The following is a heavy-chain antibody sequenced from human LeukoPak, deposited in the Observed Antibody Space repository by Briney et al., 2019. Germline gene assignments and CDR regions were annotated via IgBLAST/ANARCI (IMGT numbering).Heavy chain of an antibody. CDR2: IWYDGSNK. CDR3: GRDERRYYNSSGFYGAIDF. V-gene: IGHV3-33*01. J-gene: IGHJ4*02. Sequence: HSGGSLRLSCAASGFTFNSYAMHWVRQAPGKGLEWVAFIWYDGSNKYYADSVKGRFTFSRDNSKNTVYLQMNSPRAEDTAVYYCGRDERRYYNSSGFYGAIDFWGQGTLVTVSS. CDR1: GFTFNSYA. D-gene: IGHD3-22*01.